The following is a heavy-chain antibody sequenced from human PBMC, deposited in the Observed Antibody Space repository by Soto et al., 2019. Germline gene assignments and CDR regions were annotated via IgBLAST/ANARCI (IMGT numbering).Heavy chain of an antibody. D-gene: IGHD3-3*01. CDR2: ISAYNGNT. Sequence: ASVKVSCKASGYTFTSYGISWVRQAPGQGLEWMGWISAYNGNTNYAQKLQGRVTMTTDTSTSTAYMELRSLRPDDTAVYYCARDLRIEYDFWSGYYPLSYFDYWGQGTLVTVSS. J-gene: IGHJ4*02. CDR3: ARDLRIEYDFWSGYYPLSYFDY. V-gene: IGHV1-18*01. CDR1: GYTFTSYG.